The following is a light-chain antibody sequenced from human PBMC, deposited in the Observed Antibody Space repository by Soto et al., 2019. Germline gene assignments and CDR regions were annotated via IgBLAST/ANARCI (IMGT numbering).Light chain of an antibody. CDR1: SSDVGGYNY. CDR2: DVS. Sequence: QSALTQPASVSGSPGQSITISCTGTSSDVGGYNYVSWYQQHPGKAPKFMIYDVSNRPSGVSNRFSVSKSGNTASLTISGLQAEDEADYYCSSYTTSNTRQIVFGTGTKLTV. CDR3: SSYTTSNTRQIV. V-gene: IGLV2-14*01. J-gene: IGLJ1*01.